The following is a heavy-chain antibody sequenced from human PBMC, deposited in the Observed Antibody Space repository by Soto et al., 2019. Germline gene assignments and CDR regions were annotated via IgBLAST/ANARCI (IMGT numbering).Heavy chain of an antibody. CDR3: ARYSSDWGCFDP. CDR2: IYYSGTT. J-gene: IGHJ5*02. CDR1: GGSISSSSHY. V-gene: IGHV4-39*01. D-gene: IGHD6-19*01. Sequence: PSETLSLTCTVSGGSISSSSHYWGWIRQPPGKGLEYIGTIYYSGTTYYNPSLTSRVTMFVDTSKSQFSLKLISVTAADTAVYYCARYSSDWGCFDPWGQGTLVTVSS.